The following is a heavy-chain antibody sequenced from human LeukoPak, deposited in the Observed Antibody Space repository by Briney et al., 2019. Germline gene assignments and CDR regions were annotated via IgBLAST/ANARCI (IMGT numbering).Heavy chain of an antibody. V-gene: IGHV3-30*18. Sequence: GRSLRLSCAASGFTFSSYGMHWVRQAPGKGLEWVAVISYDGSNKYYADSVKGRFTISRDNSKNTLYLQMNSLRAEDTAVYYCAKGPDSSGYSYYFDYWGRGTLVTVSS. D-gene: IGHD3-22*01. J-gene: IGHJ4*02. CDR2: ISYDGSNK. CDR1: GFTFSSYG. CDR3: AKGPDSSGYSYYFDY.